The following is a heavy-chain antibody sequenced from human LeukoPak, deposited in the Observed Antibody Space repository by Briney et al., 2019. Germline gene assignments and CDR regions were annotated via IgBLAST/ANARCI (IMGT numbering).Heavy chain of an antibody. D-gene: IGHD3-10*01. V-gene: IGHV3-15*01. CDR3: TTEFKELGSFFYFYYMDV. CDR1: GFTFSSYG. CDR2: IKTKSEGGTT. Sequence: GGSLRLSCAASGFTFSSYGMSWVRQAPGKGLEWVGRIKTKSEGGTTDYAAPAKGRFTISRDDSKNALFLQMDSLKSDDTAMYYCTTEFKELGSFFYFYYMDVWGTGTTVTISS. J-gene: IGHJ6*03.